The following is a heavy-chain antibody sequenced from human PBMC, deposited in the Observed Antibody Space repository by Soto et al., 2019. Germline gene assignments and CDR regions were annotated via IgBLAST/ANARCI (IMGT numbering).Heavy chain of an antibody. CDR2: ISYDGSNK. D-gene: IGHD1-20*01. J-gene: IGHJ6*02. CDR3: ARDDITPRYLWVGYYYYGMDV. CDR1: GFTFSSYA. Sequence: PGGSLRLSCAASGFTFSSYAMHWVRQAPGKGLEWVAVISYDGSNKYYADSVKGRFTISRDNSKNTLYLQMNSLRAEDTAVYYCARDDITPRYLWVGYYYYGMDVWGQGTTVTVSS. V-gene: IGHV3-30-3*01.